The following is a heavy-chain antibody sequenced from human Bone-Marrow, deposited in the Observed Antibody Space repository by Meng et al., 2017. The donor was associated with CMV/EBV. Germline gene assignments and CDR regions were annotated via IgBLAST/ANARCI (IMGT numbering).Heavy chain of an antibody. CDR1: GGTFSSYA. J-gene: IGHJ3*02. V-gene: IGHV1-69*10. CDR3: ARGYSYVDAFDI. CDR2: IIPILGIA. Sequence: SVKVSCKASGGTFSSYAISWVRQAPGQGLEWMGGIIPILGIANYAQKFQGRVTITTDESTSTAYMELSSLRSEDTAVYYCARGYSYVDAFDIWGQGTNVTVSS. D-gene: IGHD5-18*01.